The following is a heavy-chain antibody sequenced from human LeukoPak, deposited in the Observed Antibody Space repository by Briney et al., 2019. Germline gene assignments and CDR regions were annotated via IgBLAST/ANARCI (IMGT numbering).Heavy chain of an antibody. J-gene: IGHJ1*01. CDR3: AQQVGYCSSGSCYFTY. D-gene: IGHD2-15*01. CDR1: GFTFSNYA. CDR2: ISNTGGST. V-gene: IGHV3-23*01. Sequence: QPGGSLRLSCAASGFTFSNYAMSWVRQAPGKGLEWVSAISNTGGSTYYADSVKGRFTISRDKSKNTLSLQMNSLRAEDTAVYYCAQQVGYCSSGSCYFTYWGQGTLVTVSS.